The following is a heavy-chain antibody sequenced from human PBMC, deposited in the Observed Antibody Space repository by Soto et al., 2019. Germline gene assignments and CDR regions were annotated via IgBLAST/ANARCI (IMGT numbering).Heavy chain of an antibody. D-gene: IGHD3-22*01. J-gene: IGHJ3*02. CDR3: ARCLTYYYDSSPGSAFDI. V-gene: IGHV4-31*03. CDR2: IYYSGST. Sequence: QVQLQESGPGLVKPSQTLSLTCTVSGGSISSGGYYWSWIRQHPGKGLEWIGYIYYSGSTYYNPSRKRRVIISVDTSKSQFSLKLSSVTAADTAVYYCARCLTYYYDSSPGSAFDIWGQGTMVTVSS. CDR1: GGSISSGGYY.